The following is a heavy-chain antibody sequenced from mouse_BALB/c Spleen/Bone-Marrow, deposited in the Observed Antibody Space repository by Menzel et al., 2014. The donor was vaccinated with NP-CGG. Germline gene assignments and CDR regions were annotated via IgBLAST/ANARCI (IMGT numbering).Heavy chain of an antibody. Sequence: QVQLQQPGAELARPGASVKISCKATGYTFSSYWIEWVKQRPGHGLEWIGEILPGSGNTHYNEKFKGKATFTADTSSNTAYMQLSSLTSEDSAVYYCTRQGFACWGQGTLVTVSA. CDR3: TRQGFAC. J-gene: IGHJ3*01. V-gene: IGHV1-9*01. CDR1: GYTFSSYW. CDR2: ILPGSGNT.